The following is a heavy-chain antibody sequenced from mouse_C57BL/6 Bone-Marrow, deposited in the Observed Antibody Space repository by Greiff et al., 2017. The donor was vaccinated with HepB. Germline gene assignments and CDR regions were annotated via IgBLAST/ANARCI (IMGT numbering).Heavy chain of an antibody. J-gene: IGHJ4*01. CDR3: ARLTGTGYYAMDY. CDR1: GFTFSDYG. V-gene: IGHV5-17*01. CDR2: ISSGSSTI. D-gene: IGHD4-1*01. Sequence: EVKVEESGGGLVKPGGSLKLSCAASGFTFSDYGMHWVRQAPEKGLEWVAYISSGSSTIYYADTVKGRFTIARDNAKNTLFLQMTSLRSEDTAMYYCARLTGTGYYAMDYWGQGTSVTVSS.